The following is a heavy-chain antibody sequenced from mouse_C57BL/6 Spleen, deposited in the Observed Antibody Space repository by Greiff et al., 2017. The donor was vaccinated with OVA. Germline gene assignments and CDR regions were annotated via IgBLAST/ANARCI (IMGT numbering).Heavy chain of an antibody. V-gene: IGHV5-17*01. J-gene: IGHJ1*03. CDR2: ISSGSSTI. D-gene: IGHD2-5*01. CDR3: ASAYYSNPWYFDV. CDR1: GFTFSDYG. Sequence: EVKLMESGGGLVKPGGSLKLSCAASGFTFSDYGMHWVRQAPEQGLEWVAYISSGSSTIYYADTVKGRFTISRDNAKNTLFLHMTSLRSEDTAMYYCASAYYSNPWYFDVWGTGTTVTVSS.